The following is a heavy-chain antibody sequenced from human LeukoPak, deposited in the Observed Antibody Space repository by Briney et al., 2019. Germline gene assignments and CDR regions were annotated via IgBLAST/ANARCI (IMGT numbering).Heavy chain of an antibody. D-gene: IGHD4-17*01. Sequence: SETLSLTCTVSGGSISSANWWSWVRQSPGKGLECIGQIYQGGGTTTFNPSLRSRASISIDKSKNQFSLSLTSVTAADTAVYYCATDYGDRSMVSFDIWGPGTMVTVSA. CDR1: GGSISSANW. CDR2: IYQGGGTT. CDR3: ATDYGDRSMVSFDI. V-gene: IGHV4-4*02. J-gene: IGHJ3*02.